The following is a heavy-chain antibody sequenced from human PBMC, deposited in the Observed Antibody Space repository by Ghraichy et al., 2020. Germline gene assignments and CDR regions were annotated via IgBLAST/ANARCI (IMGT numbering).Heavy chain of an antibody. CDR1: GGSISSSSYY. CDR2: IYYSGST. CDR3: ARHYYGENIDY. Sequence: SETLSLTCTVSGGSISSSSYYWGWIRQPPGKGLEWIGSIYYSGSTYYNPSLKSRVTISVDTSKNQFSLKLSSVTAADTAVYYCARHYYGENIDYWGQGTLVTVSS. D-gene: IGHD4-17*01. V-gene: IGHV4-39*07. J-gene: IGHJ4*02.